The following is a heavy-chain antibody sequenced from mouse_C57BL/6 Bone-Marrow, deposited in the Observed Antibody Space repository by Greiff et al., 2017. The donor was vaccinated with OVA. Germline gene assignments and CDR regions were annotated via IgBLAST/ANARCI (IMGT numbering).Heavy chain of an antibody. CDR3: ARPLYSSYAMDY. CDR1: GFTFSDYY. Sequence: DVMLVESGGGLVQPGGSLKLSCAASGFTFSDYYMYWVRQTPEKRLEWVAYISNGGGSTYYPDTVKGRFTISRDNAKNTLYLQMSRLKSEDTAMYYCARPLYSSYAMDYWGQGTSVTVSS. V-gene: IGHV5-12*01. CDR2: ISNGGGST. D-gene: IGHD2-12*01. J-gene: IGHJ4*01.